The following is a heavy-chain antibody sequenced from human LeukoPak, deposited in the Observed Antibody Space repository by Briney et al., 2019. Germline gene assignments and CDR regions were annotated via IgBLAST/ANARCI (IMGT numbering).Heavy chain of an antibody. CDR2: INPNSGGT. J-gene: IGHJ3*01. V-gene: IGHV1-2*02. Sequence: ASVKVSCKASGYTFTDYYMHWVRQAPGQGLEWMAWINPNSGGTNYAQKFQGRVTMTRDTSISTAYMGLSRLRSDDTAVYYCARVRTKDAFDVWGQGTMVTVSS. D-gene: IGHD2-8*01. CDR1: GYTFTDYY. CDR3: ARVRTKDAFDV.